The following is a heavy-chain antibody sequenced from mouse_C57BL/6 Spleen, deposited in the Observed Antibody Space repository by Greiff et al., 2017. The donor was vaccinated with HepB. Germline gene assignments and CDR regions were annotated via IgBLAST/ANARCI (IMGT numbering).Heavy chain of an antibody. D-gene: IGHD2-4*01. CDR1: GYAFSSSW. CDR3: AICDYDNFDY. Sequence: VQLQESGPELVKPGASVKISCKASGYAFSSSWMNWVKQRPGKGLEWIGRIYPGDGDTNYNGKFKGKATLTADKSSSTAYMQLSSLTSEDSAVYYCAICDYDNFDYWGQGTTLTVSS. J-gene: IGHJ2*01. CDR2: IYPGDGDT. V-gene: IGHV1-82*01.